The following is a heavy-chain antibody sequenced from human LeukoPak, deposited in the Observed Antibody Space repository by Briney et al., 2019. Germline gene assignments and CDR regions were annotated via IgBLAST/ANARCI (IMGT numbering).Heavy chain of an antibody. Sequence: SQTLSLTCAISGDSVPNNSAAWNWIRQSPSRGLEWLGRTYYRSKWYNDYAVSVKSRIIINPDTSKNQFSLQVKSVTPEDTAVYYCGRGRKWGESGFDYWGQGTLVTVSS. D-gene: IGHD1-26*01. J-gene: IGHJ4*02. V-gene: IGHV6-1*01. CDR3: GRGRKWGESGFDY. CDR1: GDSVPNNSAA. CDR2: TYYRSKWYN.